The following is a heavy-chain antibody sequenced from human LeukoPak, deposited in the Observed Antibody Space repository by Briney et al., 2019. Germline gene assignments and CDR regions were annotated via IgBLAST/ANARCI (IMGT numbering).Heavy chain of an antibody. CDR3: ASVYIGY. Sequence: SETLSLTCAVYGGSFSGYYWSWIRQPPGKGLEWIGEINHSGSTNYNPSLKNRVTISVDTSKNQFSLKLSSVTAADTAVYYCASVYIGYWGQGTLVTVSS. CDR2: INHSGST. V-gene: IGHV4-34*01. J-gene: IGHJ4*02. D-gene: IGHD1-14*01. CDR1: GGSFSGYY.